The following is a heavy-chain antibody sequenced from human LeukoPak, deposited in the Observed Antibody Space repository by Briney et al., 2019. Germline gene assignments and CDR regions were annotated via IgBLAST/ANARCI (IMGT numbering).Heavy chain of an antibody. Sequence: GGSLRLSCAASGFTFSSYAMSWVRQAPGKGLEWVSAISGSGGSTYYADSVKGRFTISRDNSKSTLYLQMNSLRAEDTAVYYCAKPAHYDILTGLSYWGQGTLVTVSS. V-gene: IGHV3-23*01. D-gene: IGHD3-9*01. CDR3: AKPAHYDILTGLSY. J-gene: IGHJ4*02. CDR2: ISGSGGST. CDR1: GFTFSSYA.